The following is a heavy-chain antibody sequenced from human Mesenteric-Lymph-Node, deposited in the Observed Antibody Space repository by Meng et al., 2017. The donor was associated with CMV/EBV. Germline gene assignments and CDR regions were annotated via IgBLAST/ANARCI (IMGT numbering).Heavy chain of an antibody. Sequence: ASVKVSCKASGYTFTAHYIHWVRQAPGQGLEWMGWINPHSAGTKYAQKFQGRVTVTRDTSITTAYMELSRLRPDDMAVYYCARSCSSSTCRAPSPDYWGQGTLVTVSS. J-gene: IGHJ4*02. D-gene: IGHD2-2*01. CDR3: ARSCSSSTCRAPSPDY. CDR2: INPHSAGT. CDR1: GYTFTAHY. V-gene: IGHV1-2*02.